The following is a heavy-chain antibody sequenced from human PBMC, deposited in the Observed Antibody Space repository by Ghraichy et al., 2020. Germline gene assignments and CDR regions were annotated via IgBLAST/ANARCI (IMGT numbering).Heavy chain of an antibody. CDR3: ARVDYYGSGCPPLSYFDY. D-gene: IGHD3-10*01. CDR1: GGSISSDDYY. J-gene: IGHJ4*02. Sequence: SETLSLTCTVSGGSISSDDYYWSWIRQRPGKDLEWIGYIYYSGSTYYNPSLQSRVTLSVATSKNQLSLKLSTVTAADTAVYYCARVDYYGSGCPPLSYFDYWGEGTLVTVS. CDR2: IYYSGST. V-gene: IGHV4-31*03.